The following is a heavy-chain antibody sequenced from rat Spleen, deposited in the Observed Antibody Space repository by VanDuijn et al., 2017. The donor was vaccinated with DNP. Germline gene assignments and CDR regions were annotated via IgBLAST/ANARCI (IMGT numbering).Heavy chain of an antibody. Sequence: EVQLVESGGGLVQPGRSLKLSCAASGFTFSDYYMAWVRQAPTKGLEWVASISFDGYRTYYRDSVKGRFTISRDNAKSSLYLQMDSLRSEDTATYYCARDGRFAYWGQGTLVTVSS. J-gene: IGHJ3*01. CDR3: ARDGRFAY. CDR2: ISFDGYRT. CDR1: GFTFSDYY. V-gene: IGHV5-20*01. D-gene: IGHD5-1*01.